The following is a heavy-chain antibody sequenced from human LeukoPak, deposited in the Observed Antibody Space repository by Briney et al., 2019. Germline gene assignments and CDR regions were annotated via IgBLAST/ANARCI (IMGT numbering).Heavy chain of an antibody. CDR1: GGSISSSGYY. J-gene: IGHJ3*02. Sequence: SETLSLTCTVSGGSISSSGYYWGWIRQPPGTGLEWIGSMYYSGSTYYNPSLMSRVTIFADTPKNQFYLKLSSVTAADTAVYYCARLGYSGSYYERAFDIWGQGTMVTASS. D-gene: IGHD1-26*01. CDR2: MYYSGST. V-gene: IGHV4-39*01. CDR3: ARLGYSGSYYERAFDI.